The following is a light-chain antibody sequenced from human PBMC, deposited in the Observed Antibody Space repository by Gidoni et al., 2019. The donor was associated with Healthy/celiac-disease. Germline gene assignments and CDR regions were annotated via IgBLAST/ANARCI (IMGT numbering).Light chain of an antibody. V-gene: IGKV1-39*01. CDR3: QQSYSTPH. J-gene: IGKJ2*01. Sequence: DIRMTQSPSSLSASVGDRATITCRASQSISSYLNWYQQKPGKAPKLLIYAASSLQSGVPSRFSGSGSGTDFTLTISSLQPEDFATYYCQQSYSTPHFGQGTKLEIK. CDR2: AAS. CDR1: QSISSY.